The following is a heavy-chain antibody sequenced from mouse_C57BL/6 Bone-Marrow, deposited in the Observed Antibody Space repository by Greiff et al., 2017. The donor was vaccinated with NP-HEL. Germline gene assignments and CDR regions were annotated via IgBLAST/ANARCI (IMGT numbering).Heavy chain of an antibody. V-gene: IGHV2-6*01. CDR1: GFSLTSYG. D-gene: IGHD2-1*01. Sequence: VKLVESGPGLVAPSQSLSLTCTVSGFSLTSYGVDWVRQSPGKGLEWLGVICGVGSSNYNSALKSRLSISKDNSKSQVFLKMNSLQTDDTAMYYCASGLYYGNSFAYWGQGTLVTVSA. J-gene: IGHJ3*01. CDR3: ASGLYYGNSFAY. CDR2: ICGVGSS.